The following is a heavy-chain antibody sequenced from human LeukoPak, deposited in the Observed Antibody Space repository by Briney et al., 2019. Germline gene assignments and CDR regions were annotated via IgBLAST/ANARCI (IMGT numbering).Heavy chain of an antibody. CDR1: GFTFSSYG. D-gene: IGHD6-13*01. CDR3: AKEITEGIFDY. CDR2: ISYDGSNK. Sequence: QPGRSLRLSCAASGFTFSSYGMHWVRQAPGKGLEWVAVISYDGSNKYYADSVKGRFTISRDNSMNTLYLQMNSLRAEDTAVYYCAKEITEGIFDYWGQGTLVTVSS. J-gene: IGHJ4*02. V-gene: IGHV3-30*18.